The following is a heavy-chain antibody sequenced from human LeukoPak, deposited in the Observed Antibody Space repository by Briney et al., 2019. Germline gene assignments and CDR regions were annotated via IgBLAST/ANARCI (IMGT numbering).Heavy chain of an antibody. Sequence: GGSLRLSCAASGFTFSSYAMSWVRQAPGKGLEWASSISFSGGSTYYADSVKGRFTISRDSSKNTLDLQMNSLRAEDTAVYYCARATATVGATANYWGQGTLVTVSS. V-gene: IGHV3-23*01. J-gene: IGHJ4*02. CDR3: ARATATVGATANY. CDR1: GFTFSSYA. CDR2: ISFSGGST. D-gene: IGHD1-26*01.